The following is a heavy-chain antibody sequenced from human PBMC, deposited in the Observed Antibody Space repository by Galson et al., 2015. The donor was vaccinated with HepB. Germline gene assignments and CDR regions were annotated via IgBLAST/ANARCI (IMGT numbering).Heavy chain of an antibody. D-gene: IGHD6-19*01. CDR1: GYTFFTYG. CDR2: ISPYNGYT. J-gene: IGHJ4*02. V-gene: IGHV1-18*01. Sequence: SVKVSCKASGYTFFTYGISWVRQGPGQGLEWMGWISPYNGYTNSAQKVQGRVTMTTDTSTNTAYIELRSLRSDDTAIYFCARDHTGVAGTPPSYWGQGTLVTVSS. CDR3: ARDHTGVAGTPPSY.